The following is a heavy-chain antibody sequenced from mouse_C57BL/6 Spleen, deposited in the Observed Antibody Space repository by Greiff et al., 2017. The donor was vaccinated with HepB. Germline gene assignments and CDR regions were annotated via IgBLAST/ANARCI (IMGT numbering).Heavy chain of an antibody. CDR3: ARERLLYAMDY. J-gene: IGHJ4*01. D-gene: IGHD2-13*01. CDR1: GYTFTSYW. V-gene: IGHV1-72*01. CDR2: IDPYSGGT. Sequence: QVQLQQPGAELVKPGASVKLSCKASGYTFTSYWMHWVKQRPGRGLEWIGRIDPYSGGTKYNEKFKSKATLTVDKPSSTAYMQLSSLTSEDSAVYYCARERLLYAMDYWGQGTSVTVSS.